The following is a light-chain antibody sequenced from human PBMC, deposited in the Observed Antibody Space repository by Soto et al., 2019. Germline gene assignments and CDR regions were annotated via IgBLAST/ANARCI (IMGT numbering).Light chain of an antibody. CDR1: SSDVSGYNY. J-gene: IGLJ2*01. CDR2: EVS. V-gene: IGLV2-8*01. CDR3: SSYAGSNNFVV. Sequence: QSALTQPPSASGSPGQSVTISCTGTSSDVSGYNYVSWYQQHPGRAPTLMIYEVSKRPSGVPDRFSGSKSGNTASLTVSGLQAEDEADYYCSSYAGSNNFVVFGGGTKLTVL.